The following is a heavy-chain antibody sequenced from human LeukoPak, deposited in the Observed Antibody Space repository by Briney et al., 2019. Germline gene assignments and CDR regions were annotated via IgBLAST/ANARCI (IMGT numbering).Heavy chain of an antibody. CDR1: GFTFSSFG. Sequence: GGSLRLSCAASGFTFSSFGMHWVRQAPGKGLEWVAVIWYDGSSKNYADSMKGRFTISRDNSKSTLYLQMSSLRAEDTAVYYCARARNDYDSSGFSALDYWGQGTLVTVSS. V-gene: IGHV3-33*01. J-gene: IGHJ4*02. CDR3: ARARNDYDSSGFSALDY. D-gene: IGHD3-22*01. CDR2: IWYDGSSK.